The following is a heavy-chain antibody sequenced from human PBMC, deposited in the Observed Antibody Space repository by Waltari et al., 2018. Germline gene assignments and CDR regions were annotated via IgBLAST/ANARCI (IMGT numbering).Heavy chain of an antibody. J-gene: IGHJ4*02. CDR2: MMISGYKV. Sequence: EVQLLDSGGGLVQPGGSLRLSCVVSGLTFSGRAMSWFRQAPGKGRGWCSSMMISGYKVYYADSVKGRFTISRDNAKNTVYLEMNSLRVEDTAVYYCANEIRPNDYWGQGTLVTVSS. CDR1: GLTFSGRA. V-gene: IGHV3-23*01. CDR3: ANEIRPNDY.